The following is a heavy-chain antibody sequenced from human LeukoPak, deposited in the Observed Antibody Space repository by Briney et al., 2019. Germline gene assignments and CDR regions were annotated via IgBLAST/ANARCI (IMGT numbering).Heavy chain of an antibody. CDR3: ARLYYSDSAFDY. Sequence: PSETLSLTCTVSGGAIISSSFYCVWIRQPPGRGLEWIGSIYSSGSTYYNPSVNSRATISVDTSKKELSLELSSVTAADTSMYYCARLYYSDSAFDYWGQGTLVTVSS. CDR2: IYSSGST. V-gene: IGHV4-39*01. D-gene: IGHD3-10*01. J-gene: IGHJ4*01. CDR1: GGAIISSSFY.